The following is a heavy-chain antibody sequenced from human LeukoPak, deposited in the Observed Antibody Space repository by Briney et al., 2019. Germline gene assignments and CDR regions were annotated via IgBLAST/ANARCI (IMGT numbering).Heavy chain of an antibody. Sequence: SETPSLTCTVSGGSISSYYWSWIRQPPGKGLEWIASIYYGGSTHYNPSLKSRVTMSVDTSKNQFSLWLSSVTAADTAVYYCATTIAARPRYFDSWGQGTLVTVSS. D-gene: IGHD6-6*01. CDR3: ATTIAARPRYFDS. V-gene: IGHV4-59*04. CDR1: GGSISSYY. J-gene: IGHJ4*02. CDR2: IYYGGST.